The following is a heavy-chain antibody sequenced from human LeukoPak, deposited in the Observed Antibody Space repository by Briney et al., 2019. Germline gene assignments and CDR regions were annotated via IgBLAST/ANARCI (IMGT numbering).Heavy chain of an antibody. Sequence: GGSLRLSCAASGFTFGSSAMSWVRQAPGKGPEWVSTFSRSGPDTYYADFVKGRFTIFRENSKNTLYMQMNSLRAEDTAVYYCAKGSLGSWYYFDYWGQGTLVTVSS. CDR3: AKGSLGSWYYFDY. CDR1: GFTFGSSA. CDR2: FSRSGPDT. V-gene: IGHV3-23*01. D-gene: IGHD6-13*01. J-gene: IGHJ4*02.